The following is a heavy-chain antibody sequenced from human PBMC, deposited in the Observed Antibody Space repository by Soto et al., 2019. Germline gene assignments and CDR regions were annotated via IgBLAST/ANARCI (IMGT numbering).Heavy chain of an antibody. J-gene: IGHJ6*04. CDR1: GGSISSGGYY. CDR3: ARGGRGYDFWSGYPPYV. CDR2: IYYSGST. D-gene: IGHD3-3*01. V-gene: IGHV4-31*03. Sequence: SETLSLTCTVSGGSISSGGYYWSWIRQHPGKGLEWIGYIYYSGSTYYNPSLKSRVTISVDTSKNQFSLKLSSVTAADTAVYYCARGGRGYDFWSGYPPYVWGKGTTVTVSS.